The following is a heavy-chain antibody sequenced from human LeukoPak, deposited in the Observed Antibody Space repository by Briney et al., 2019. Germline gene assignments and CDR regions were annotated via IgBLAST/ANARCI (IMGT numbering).Heavy chain of an antibody. CDR3: ARDGLQPDIVVVPADNHYGMDV. Sequence: PSETLSLTCAVYVGSLSVYYSSWIRHPPGKGRECIGEINHSGCTNYNPSLKSRVNILVDTSNNQFALKLSSVTAADTAVYYYARDGLQPDIVVVPADNHYGMDVWGQGTTVTVSS. CDR2: INHSGCT. D-gene: IGHD2-2*01. V-gene: IGHV4-34*01. CDR1: VGSLSVYY. J-gene: IGHJ6*02.